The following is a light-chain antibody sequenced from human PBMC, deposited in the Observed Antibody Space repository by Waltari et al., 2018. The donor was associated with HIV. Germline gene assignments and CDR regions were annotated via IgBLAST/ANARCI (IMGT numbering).Light chain of an antibody. Sequence: EIVLTQSPGTLSLSPGERVTLSCRASQRFSRSYLAWYQQKPGQAPRLLLYDASRRATGIPDRFGGSWSGTYFTLTISRLEPEDFAMYYCQQYGTLYTFGQWTKLEI. J-gene: IGKJ2*01. CDR2: DAS. V-gene: IGKV3-20*01. CDR1: QRFSRSY. CDR3: QQYGTLYT.